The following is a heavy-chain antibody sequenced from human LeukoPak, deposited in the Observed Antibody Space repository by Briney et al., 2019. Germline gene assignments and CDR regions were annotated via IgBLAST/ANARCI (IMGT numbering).Heavy chain of an antibody. J-gene: IGHJ4*02. D-gene: IGHD3-10*01. Sequence: ASVKVSCKASGYTFTSYGISWVRQAPGQGLEWMGWISAYNGNTNYAQKLQGRVTMTTDTSTSTAYMELRSLRSDDTAVYYCARDQVGSGSYRFIRNDYRGQGTLVTVSS. V-gene: IGHV1-18*01. CDR3: ARDQVGSGSYRFIRNDY. CDR2: ISAYNGNT. CDR1: GYTFTSYG.